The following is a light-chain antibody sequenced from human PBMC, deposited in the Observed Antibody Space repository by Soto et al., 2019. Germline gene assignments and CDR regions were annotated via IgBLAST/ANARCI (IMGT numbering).Light chain of an antibody. Sequence: DTQMTQSPSTLSASVGDRVTITCRASQGISDWLAWYQQKPGKAPKLLIYKASRLQSGVPSRFSGSGSGTEFTLTISGLQAEDFATYYCQHYNDYPWTFGQGTKVEI. CDR3: QHYNDYPWT. CDR1: QGISDW. CDR2: KAS. J-gene: IGKJ1*01. V-gene: IGKV1-5*03.